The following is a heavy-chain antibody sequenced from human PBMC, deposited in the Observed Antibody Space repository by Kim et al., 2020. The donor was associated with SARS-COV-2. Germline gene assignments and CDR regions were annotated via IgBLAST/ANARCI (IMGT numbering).Heavy chain of an antibody. D-gene: IGHD3-22*01. CDR1: GFTFSSYA. Sequence: GGSLRLSCAASGFTFSSYAMSWVRQAPGKGLEWVSAISGSGGSTYYADSVKGRFTISRDNSKNTLYLQMNSLRAEDTAVYYCAKGRVGGTYYDSSGYLDYWGQGTLVTVSS. CDR3: AKGRVGGTYYDSSGYLDY. J-gene: IGHJ4*02. V-gene: IGHV3-23*01. CDR2: ISGSGGST.